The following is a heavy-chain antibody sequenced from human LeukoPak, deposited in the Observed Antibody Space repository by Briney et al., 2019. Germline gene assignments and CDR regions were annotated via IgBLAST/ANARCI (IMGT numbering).Heavy chain of an antibody. D-gene: IGHD2-21*02. Sequence: SETLSLTCSVSGDSMSSYYWSWIRQPAGKGLEWIGRVYNSGDAKYNPSLESRVSMSLDTSNNQFSLKLSSVTAADTAVYHCARYGDPNYYFDYWGQGTLVTVSS. CDR2: VYNSGDA. J-gene: IGHJ4*02. V-gene: IGHV4-4*07. CDR1: GDSMSSYY. CDR3: ARYGDPNYYFDY.